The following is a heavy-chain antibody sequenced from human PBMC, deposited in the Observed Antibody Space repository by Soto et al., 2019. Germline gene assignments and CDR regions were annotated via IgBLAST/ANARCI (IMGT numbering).Heavy chain of an antibody. CDR1: GGSFSGYY. D-gene: IGHD2-15*01. J-gene: IGHJ4*02. CDR3: ARGRSYWDCSGGSCYPRFDY. CDR2: INNRGST. Sequence: QVQLQQWGAGLLKPSETLSLTCAVYGGSFSGYYWSWIRQPPGKGLEWIGEINNRGSTNYNPSLKSRVPISVDTSKNQFSLKLSSVTAADTAVYYCARGRSYWDCSGGSCYPRFDYWGQGTLVTVSS. V-gene: IGHV4-34*01.